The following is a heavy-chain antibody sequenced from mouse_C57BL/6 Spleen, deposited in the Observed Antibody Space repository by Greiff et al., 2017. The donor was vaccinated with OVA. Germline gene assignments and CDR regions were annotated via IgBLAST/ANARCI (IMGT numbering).Heavy chain of an antibody. J-gene: IGHJ4*01. Sequence: VQLQQSGPALLKPGASVKISCKASGYSFTDYNMNWVQQSNGKSLEWIGVINPNYGTTSYNQKFKGKATLTVDQSSSPAYMQLNSLTSEDSAVYYCARSNWDVPYYAMDYWGQGTSGTVAA. CDR1: GYSFTDYN. D-gene: IGHD4-1*02. CDR3: ARSNWDVPYYAMDY. CDR2: INPNYGTT. V-gene: IGHV1-39*01.